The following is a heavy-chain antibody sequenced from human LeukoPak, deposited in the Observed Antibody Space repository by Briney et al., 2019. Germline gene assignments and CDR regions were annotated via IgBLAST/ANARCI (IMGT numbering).Heavy chain of an antibody. CDR3: ARDVYKYDSSGSRAFDI. D-gene: IGHD3-22*01. CDR1: GGSISSYY. J-gene: IGHJ3*02. V-gene: IGHV4-59*01. CDR2: IYYSGST. Sequence: SETLSLTCTVSGGSISSYYWSWIRQPPGKGLEWIGYIYYSGSTNYSPSLKRRVTISVDTSKNQFSLKLSSVTAADTAVYYCARDVYKYDSSGSRAFDIWGQGTMVTVSS.